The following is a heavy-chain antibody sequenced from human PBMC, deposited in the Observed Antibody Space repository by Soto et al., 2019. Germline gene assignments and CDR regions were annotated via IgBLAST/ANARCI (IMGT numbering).Heavy chain of an antibody. Sequence: QVRLQQWGAGLLKPSETLSLTCAVYGGSFIGYYWSWIRQPPGKGLEWIGEINPTGSTNYNPSLTSRFTILIDTSKNQFSLKLSSVTAADTAMYYCARANGLRLGELSWGGPNWFDPWGQGTLVTVSS. CDR3: ARANGLRLGELSWGGPNWFDP. CDR1: GGSFIGYY. D-gene: IGHD3-16*02. CDR2: INPTGST. V-gene: IGHV4-34*01. J-gene: IGHJ5*02.